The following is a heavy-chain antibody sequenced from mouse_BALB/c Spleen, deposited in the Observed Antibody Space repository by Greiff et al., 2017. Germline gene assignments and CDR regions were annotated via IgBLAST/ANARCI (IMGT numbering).Heavy chain of an antibody. CDR1: GISITTGNYR. J-gene: IGHJ2*01. V-gene: IGHV3-5*02. CDR3: ARESYYYGPLDY. CDR2: IYYSGTI. D-gene: IGHD1-1*01. Sequence: EVKLMESGPGLVKPSQTVSLTCTVTGISITTGNYRWSWIRQFPGNKLEWIGYIYYSGTITYNPSLTSRTTITRDTSKNQFFLEMNSLTAEDTATYYCARESYYYGPLDYWGQGTTLTVSS.